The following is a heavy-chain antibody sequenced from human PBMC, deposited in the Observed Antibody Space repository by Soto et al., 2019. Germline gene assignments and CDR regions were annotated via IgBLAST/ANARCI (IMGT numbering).Heavy chain of an antibody. CDR3: ARDLCPHGVCYRGPFDY. D-gene: IGHD2-8*01. V-gene: IGHV1-3*01. CDR1: GYTFTSYV. J-gene: IGHJ4*02. CDR2: INAGNGKT. Sequence: QVQLVQSGAEVKNPGASVKASCKASGYTFTSYVMHWVRQAPGQGLEWMGWINAGNGKTQYSQNFQGRVTITRDTYASTAYMELSSLRSEDTAVYYCARDLCPHGVCYRGPFDYWGQGTLVTVSS.